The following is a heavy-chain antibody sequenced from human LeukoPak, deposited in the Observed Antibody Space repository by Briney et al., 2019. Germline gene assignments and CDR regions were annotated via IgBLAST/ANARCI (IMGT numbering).Heavy chain of an antibody. D-gene: IGHD3-10*01. CDR2: IYPGDSDT. J-gene: IGHJ4*02. Sequence: GESLKISCKGSGYSFTSNWIGWVRQMPGKGLEWMGIIYPGDSDTRYSPSFQGQVTISADKSISTAYLQWSSLKASDTAMYYCAKQPTSTVRGIIITDYYFDYWGQGTLVTVSS. V-gene: IGHV5-51*01. CDR3: AKQPTSTVRGIIITDYYFDY. CDR1: GYSFTSNW.